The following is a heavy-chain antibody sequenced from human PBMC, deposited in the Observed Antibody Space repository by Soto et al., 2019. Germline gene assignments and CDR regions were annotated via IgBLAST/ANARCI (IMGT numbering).Heavy chain of an antibody. D-gene: IGHD3-16*01. CDR1: GFIFTSYI. J-gene: IGHJ4*02. Sequence: QVQLVESGGGVVQPRRSLRLSCAASGFIFTSYIVHWVRQAPGKGLEWVASVSYDGSKKHYADSVKGRFSISRDNCKNTVYLQLNSLRTEDTAVYYCARDKRLLFACNLDSWGQGTLVTVSS. V-gene: IGHV3-30*01. CDR2: VSYDGSKK. CDR3: ARDKRLLFACNLDS.